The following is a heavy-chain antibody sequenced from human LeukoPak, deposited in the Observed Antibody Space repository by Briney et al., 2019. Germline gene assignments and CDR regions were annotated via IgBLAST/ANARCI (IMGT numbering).Heavy chain of an antibody. J-gene: IGHJ4*02. CDR3: ARGPTYYYDSSWNY. CDR2: INPNSGGT. Sequence: ASVKVSCKASGYTFTSYGISWVRQAPGQGLEWMGWINPNSGGTNYAQKFQGRVTMTRDTSISTAYMELSRPRSDDTAVYYCARGPTYYYDSSWNYWGQGTLVTVSS. D-gene: IGHD3-22*01. CDR1: GYTFTSYG. V-gene: IGHV1-2*02.